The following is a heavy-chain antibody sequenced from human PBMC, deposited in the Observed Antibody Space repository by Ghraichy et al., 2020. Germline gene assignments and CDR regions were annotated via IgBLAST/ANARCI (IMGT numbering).Heavy chain of an antibody. CDR2: MNPNSGKT. CDR3: ARGRHSYSRRPDDHGDYVGWFDP. CDR1: GYTFTSYD. J-gene: IGHJ5*02. V-gene: IGHV1-8*01. D-gene: IGHD4-17*01. Sequence: ASVKVSCKASGYTFTSYDINWVRQATGQGLEWMGWMNPNSGKTDYAQTFQGRVAMTRNTSTNTAYMELNSLRYEDTAVYYCARGRHSYSRRPDDHGDYVGWFDPWGQGTLVIVSS.